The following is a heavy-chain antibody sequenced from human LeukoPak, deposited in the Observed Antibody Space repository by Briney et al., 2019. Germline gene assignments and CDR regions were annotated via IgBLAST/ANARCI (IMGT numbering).Heavy chain of an antibody. CDR2: INHSGST. CDR3: ARGGHSYGFGRT. Sequence: SETLSLTCAVYGGSFSGYYWSWIRQPPGKGLEWIGEINHSGSTNYNPSLKSRVIISVDTSKNQFSLKLSSVTAADTAVYYCARGGHSYGFGRTWGQGTLVTVSS. D-gene: IGHD5-18*01. J-gene: IGHJ5*02. V-gene: IGHV4-34*01. CDR1: GGSFSGYY.